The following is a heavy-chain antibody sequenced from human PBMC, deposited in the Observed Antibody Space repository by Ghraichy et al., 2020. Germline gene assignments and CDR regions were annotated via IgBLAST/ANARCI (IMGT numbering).Heavy chain of an antibody. CDR1: GGSISSSSYY. V-gene: IGHV4-39*01. J-gene: IGHJ2*01. CDR3: ARDVDTRYFDL. D-gene: IGHD5-18*01. CDR2: IYYSGST. Sequence: SETLSLTCTVSGGSISSSSYYWGWIRQPPGKGLEWIGSIYYSGSTYYNPSLKSRVTISVDTSKNQFSLKLSSVTAADTAVYYCARDVDTRYFDLWGRGTLVTVSS.